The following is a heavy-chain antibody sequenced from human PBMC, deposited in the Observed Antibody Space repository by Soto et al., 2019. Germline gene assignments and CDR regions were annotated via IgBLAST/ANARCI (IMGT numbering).Heavy chain of an antibody. Sequence: PGGSLRLSCAASEFTFSSYCMNWVRQAPGKGLEWVSYISRSSGNMYYADSVKGRFTISRDNSKNTLYLQMNSLRAEDTAVYYCAKDPRNYYYYGMDVWGQGTTVTVSS. CDR1: EFTFSSYC. J-gene: IGHJ6*02. CDR3: AKDPRNYYYYGMDV. V-gene: IGHV3-48*01. CDR2: ISRSSGNM.